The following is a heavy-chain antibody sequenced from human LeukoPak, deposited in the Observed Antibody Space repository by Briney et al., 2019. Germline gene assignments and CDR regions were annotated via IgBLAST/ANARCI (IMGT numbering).Heavy chain of an antibody. CDR3: TEITSADY. J-gene: IGHJ4*02. CDR2: IKRKVEGGTT. Sequence: KTGGSLRLSCAASGLTLSNAWMSWVRQAPGKGLEWVGRIKRKVEGGTTDYAAPVKGRCTISRDDSKNTVYLQMNSLKTEDTAVYYCTEITSADYWGQGTLVTVSS. V-gene: IGHV3-15*01. CDR1: GLTLSNAW. D-gene: IGHD1-20*01.